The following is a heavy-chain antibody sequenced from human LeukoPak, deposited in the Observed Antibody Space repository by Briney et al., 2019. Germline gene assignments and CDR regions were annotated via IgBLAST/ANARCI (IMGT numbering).Heavy chain of an antibody. CDR3: ARVVQGFDDFEI. CDR1: GGSFSGYY. J-gene: IGHJ3*02. D-gene: IGHD2-2*01. CDR2: INHSGST. Sequence: ASETLSLTCAVYGGSFSGYYWSWIRQPPGKGLEWIGEINHSGSTNYNPSLKNRVTISVDTSKNQFSLKLGSVTAADTAVYYCARVVQGFDDFEIWGQGTMVTVSS. V-gene: IGHV4-34*01.